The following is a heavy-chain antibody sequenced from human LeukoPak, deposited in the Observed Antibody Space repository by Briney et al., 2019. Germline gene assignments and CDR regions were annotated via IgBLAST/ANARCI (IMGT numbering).Heavy chain of an antibody. CDR3: AKGGLGSSYYYHY. CDR2: ISWNSGSI. D-gene: IGHD3-22*01. J-gene: IGHJ4*02. V-gene: IGHV3-9*01. CDR1: GFTFDDYA. Sequence: GGSLRLSCAASGFTFDDYAMHWVRQAPGKGLEWVSGISWNSGSIGYADSVKGRFTISRDNAKNSLYLQMNSLRAEDTALYYCAKGGLGSSYYYHYWGQGTLVTVSS.